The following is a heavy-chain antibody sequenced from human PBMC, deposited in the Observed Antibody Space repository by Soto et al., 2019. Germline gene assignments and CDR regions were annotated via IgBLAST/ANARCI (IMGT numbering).Heavy chain of an antibody. V-gene: IGHV5-51*01. CDR3: ARHFGGYCSGGSCYYYYMDV. D-gene: IGHD2-15*01. CDR1: GGSITNYG. CDR2: IYPGDSDT. Sequence: NGSGGSITNYGSGWISKMPGKGLEWMGIIYPGDSDTRYSPSFQGQVTISADKSISTAYLQWSSLKASDTAMYYCARHFGGYCSGGSCYYYYMDVWGKGSTVT. J-gene: IGHJ6*03.